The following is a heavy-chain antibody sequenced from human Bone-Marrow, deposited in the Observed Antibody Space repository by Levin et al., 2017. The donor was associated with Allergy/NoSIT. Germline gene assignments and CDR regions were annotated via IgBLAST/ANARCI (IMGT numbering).Heavy chain of an antibody. CDR1: GFTFAGYA. Sequence: PSGGSLRLSCAASGFTFAGYAMSWVRQAPGKGLEWVSAISGVADRTYYTDSVKGRFTISRDNSKNTLHLQMNSLRDEDTAVYYCAKESPYSSGQRYYYMDAWGKGTTVTVSS. D-gene: IGHD6-19*01. CDR3: AKESPYSSGQRYYYMDA. CDR2: ISGVADRT. J-gene: IGHJ6*03. V-gene: IGHV3-23*01.